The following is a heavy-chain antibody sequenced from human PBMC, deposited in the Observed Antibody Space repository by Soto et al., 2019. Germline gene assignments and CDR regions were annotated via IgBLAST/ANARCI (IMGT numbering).Heavy chain of an antibody. CDR1: GFTFSSHS. D-gene: IGHD6-19*01. CDR2: ISSSSSYI. CDR3: ARVKAVVAVAGDDY. V-gene: IGHV3-21*01. J-gene: IGHJ4*02. Sequence: AGGSLRLSCAASGFTFSSHSMNWVRQAPGKGLEWVSSISSSSSYIYYADSVKGRFTISRDNAKNSLYLQMNSLRAEDTAVYYCARVKAVVAVAGDDYWGQGTLVTVSS.